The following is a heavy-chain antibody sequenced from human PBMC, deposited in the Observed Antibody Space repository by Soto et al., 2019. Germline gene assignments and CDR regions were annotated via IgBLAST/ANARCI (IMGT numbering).Heavy chain of an antibody. CDR1: GFTFTRYS. V-gene: IGHV3-21*06. Sequence: EVLLVESGGGLVKPGGSLRLSCAASGFTFTRYSMNWVRQAPGKGLEWVASISSTTNYIYYGESLKGRLTISRDNAMNSMYLQINTLRAEDTAVYYCARESEDLSSNLDYWGPGTLVTVSS. CDR2: ISSTTNYI. J-gene: IGHJ4*02. CDR3: ARESEDLSSNLDY.